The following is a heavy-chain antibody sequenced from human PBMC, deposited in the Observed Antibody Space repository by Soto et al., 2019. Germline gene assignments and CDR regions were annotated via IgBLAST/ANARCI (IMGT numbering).Heavy chain of an antibody. Sequence: QVQLVESGGGLVKPGGSLRLSCAASGFTFSDYYMSWIRQAPGKGLEWVSYISSSGSTIYYADSVKGRFTISRDNAKNSLSLQMNSRSAAETAVCYCARMGRELELRVYWVQGTLVTVSS. CDR1: GFTFSDYY. D-gene: IGHD1-7*01. CDR3: ARMGRELELRVY. V-gene: IGHV3-11*01. CDR2: ISSSGSTI. J-gene: IGHJ4*02.